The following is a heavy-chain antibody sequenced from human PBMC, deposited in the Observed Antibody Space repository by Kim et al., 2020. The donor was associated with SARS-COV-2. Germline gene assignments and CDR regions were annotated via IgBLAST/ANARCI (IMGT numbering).Heavy chain of an antibody. V-gene: IGHV3-23*01. CDR2: ISGSGGST. Sequence: GGSLRLSCAASGFTFSSYAMSWVRQAPGKGLEWVSAISGSGGSTYYADSVKGRFTISRDNSKNTLYLQMNSLRAEDTAVYYCAKETPGDSSRSPLYYYYGMDVWGQGTTVTVSS. CDR3: AKETPGDSSRSPLYYYYGMDV. J-gene: IGHJ6*02. CDR1: GFTFSSYA. D-gene: IGHD6-13*01.